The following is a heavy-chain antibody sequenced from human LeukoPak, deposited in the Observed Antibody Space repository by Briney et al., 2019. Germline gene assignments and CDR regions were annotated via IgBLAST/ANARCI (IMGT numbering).Heavy chain of an antibody. Sequence: SETLSLTCTVSGVSISSSSYYWGWIRQPPGKGLEWIGNIYDSGITYYNPSLKSRVSISVDTSKNQFSLKLSSVTAADTAVYYCARHSSASRPLDYWGQGTLVTVSS. CDR3: ARHSSASRPLDY. CDR2: IYDSGIT. D-gene: IGHD3-10*01. V-gene: IGHV4-39*07. J-gene: IGHJ4*02. CDR1: GVSISSSSYY.